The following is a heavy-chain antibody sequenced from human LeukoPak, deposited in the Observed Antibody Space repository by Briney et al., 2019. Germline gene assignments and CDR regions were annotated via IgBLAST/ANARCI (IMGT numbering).Heavy chain of an antibody. J-gene: IGHJ6*03. CDR2: ISGSGGST. CDR3: ARGVDYYYYYMDV. V-gene: IGHV3-21*01. Sequence: GGSLRLSCVASGFTFSAYWMSWVRQAPGKGLEWVSAISGSGGSTYYADSAKGRFTISRDNAKNSMYLQMNSLRAEDTAVYYCARGVDYYYYYMDVWGKGTTVTVSS. CDR1: GFTFSAYW.